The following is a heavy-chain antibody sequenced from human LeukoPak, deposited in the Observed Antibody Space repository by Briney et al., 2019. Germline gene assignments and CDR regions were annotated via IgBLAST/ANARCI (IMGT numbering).Heavy chain of an antibody. CDR1: GFTFTTYW. V-gene: IGHV3-7*01. CDR2: IKPDGSDQ. D-gene: IGHD3-10*01. CDR3: ASYYGSGSYNWFDP. Sequence: PGGSLRLSCAASGFTFTTYWMSWVRQTPGEGLEWLANIKPDGSDQYYVDSVRGRFTISRDNAKNSLYLQMNSLRAEDTAVYYCASYYGSGSYNWFDPWGQGTLVTVSS. J-gene: IGHJ5*02.